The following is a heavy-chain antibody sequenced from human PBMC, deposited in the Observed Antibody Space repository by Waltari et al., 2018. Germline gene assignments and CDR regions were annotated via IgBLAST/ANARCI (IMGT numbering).Heavy chain of an antibody. CDR2: VNPNSGGT. CDR3: ARDEGQLGTLPFDY. J-gene: IGHJ4*02. D-gene: IGHD6-13*01. CDR1: GYTFTGYY. Sequence: QVQLVQSGAEVKKPGASVKVSCKASGYTFTGYYMHWVRQAPGQGLEWMGWVNPNSGGTNYAQKLQGRVTMTRDTSISTAYMELSRLRSDDTAVYYCARDEGQLGTLPFDYWGQGTLVTVSS. V-gene: IGHV1-2*02.